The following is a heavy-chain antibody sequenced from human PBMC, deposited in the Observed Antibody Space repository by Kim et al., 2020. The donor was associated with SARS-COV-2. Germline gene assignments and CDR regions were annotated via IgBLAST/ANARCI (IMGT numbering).Heavy chain of an antibody. V-gene: IGHV7-4-1*02. D-gene: IGHD3-10*01. CDR3: ARDRDPYSYGSGSYRNFDY. J-gene: IGHJ4*02. Sequence: ASVKVSCKASGYTFSSYAMNWGRQAPGQGLEWMGWINTNTGNPTYAQVFTGRFVFSLDTSVSTAYLQISSLKAEDTAVYYCARDRDPYSYGSGSYRNFDYLGQGTLVTVSS. CDR2: INTNTGNP. CDR1: GYTFSSYA.